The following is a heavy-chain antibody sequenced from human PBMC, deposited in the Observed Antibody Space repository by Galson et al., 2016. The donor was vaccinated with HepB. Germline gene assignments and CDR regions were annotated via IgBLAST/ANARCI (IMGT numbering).Heavy chain of an antibody. CDR1: GFTFSNDA. J-gene: IGHJ4*02. Sequence: SLRLSCAASGFTFSNDAMNWARQAPWKGWEWVAIINQDRCEKYSVDSLKGRVTISRDNAKNSLYLQMNSLRAEDTAVYYCAMGNSGWPDYWGQGTLVTVT. V-gene: IGHV3-7*01. CDR2: INQDRCEK. CDR3: AMGNSGWPDY. D-gene: IGHD6-19*01.